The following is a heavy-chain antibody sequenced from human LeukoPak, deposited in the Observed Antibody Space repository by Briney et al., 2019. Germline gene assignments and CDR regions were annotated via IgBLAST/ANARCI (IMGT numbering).Heavy chain of an antibody. J-gene: IGHJ5*02. Sequence: PSETLSLTCSVAGDSITSNSYHWAWIRQPPGKGLECIVTMYYSGGTYYNPSLKSRVTISIDTSRNQFSLRLSSVTAADTAVYYCVRGGTSSMYNWFDPWGQGTLVIVSS. CDR3: VRGGTSSMYNWFDP. CDR1: GDSITSNSYH. CDR2: MYYSGGT. D-gene: IGHD6-13*01. V-gene: IGHV4-39*07.